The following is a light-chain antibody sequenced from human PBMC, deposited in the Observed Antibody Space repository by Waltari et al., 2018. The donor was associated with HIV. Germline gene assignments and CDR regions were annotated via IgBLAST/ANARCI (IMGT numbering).Light chain of an antibody. CDR1: QSINNY. J-gene: IGKJ1*01. Sequence: LQMTQSPSSLSTSLGTSLTITCRASQSINNYLKWYLQRPGEAPKLLIYAASSLQVGVPPRFSGSGSGTDFTLTISTLQPEDFATYFCQQSYSSPPTFGQGTKLEIK. CDR2: AAS. CDR3: QQSYSSPPT. V-gene: IGKV1-39*01.